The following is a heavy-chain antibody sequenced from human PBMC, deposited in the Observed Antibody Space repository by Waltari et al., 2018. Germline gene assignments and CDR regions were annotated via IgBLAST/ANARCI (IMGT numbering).Heavy chain of an antibody. D-gene: IGHD2-15*01. V-gene: IGHV1-2*06. CDR3: ALLGYCSGGSCYNDYY. CDR2: INPNSGGT. Sequence: QVQLVQSGAAVQKPGASVKVSCKAAGDTFTGDYLHWVRRAPGEGLEWMGRINPNSGGTNYAQKFQGRVTMTSDTSISTAYMELSRLISDDTAVYYCALLGYCSGGSCYNDYYWGQGTLVTVSS. J-gene: IGHJ4*02. CDR1: GDTFTGDY.